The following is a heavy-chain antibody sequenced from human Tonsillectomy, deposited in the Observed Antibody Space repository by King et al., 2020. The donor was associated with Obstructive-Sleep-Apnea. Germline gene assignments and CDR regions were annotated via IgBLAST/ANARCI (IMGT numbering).Heavy chain of an antibody. V-gene: IGHV4-30-4*01. CDR1: GGSISSGDYY. CDR3: ARVRGGSCYVDY. CDR2: IYYSGST. J-gene: IGHJ4*02. Sequence: VQLQESGPGLVKPSQTLSLTCTVSGGSISSGDYYWSWIRQPPGKGLEWIGYIYYSGSTYYNPSLKSRVTISVDTSKNQFSLKLSSGTAADTAVYYCARVRGGSCYVDYWGQGTLVTVSS. D-gene: IGHD2-15*01.